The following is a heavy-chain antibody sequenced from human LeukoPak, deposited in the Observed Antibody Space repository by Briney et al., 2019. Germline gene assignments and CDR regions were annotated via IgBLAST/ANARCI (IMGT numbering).Heavy chain of an antibody. J-gene: IGHJ5*02. CDR2: VSPGGDSA. CDR1: GFTFASYA. D-gene: IGHD6-25*01. CDR3: ANKIMATAGSWFDP. Sequence: GGSLRLSCAASGFTFASYAMTWARQTPEKGLEWVSSVSPGGDSAFYADSVKGRFTISRDNSKNTLYLQMNSLRGDDTAVYYCANKIMATAGSWFDPWGQGTLVTVSS. V-gene: IGHV3-23*01.